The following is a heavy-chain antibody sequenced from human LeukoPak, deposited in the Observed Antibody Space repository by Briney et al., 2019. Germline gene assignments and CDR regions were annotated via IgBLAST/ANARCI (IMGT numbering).Heavy chain of an antibody. CDR2: INHSGST. D-gene: IGHD2-2*01. V-gene: IGHV4-34*01. Sequence: SETLSLTCAVYGGSFSGYYWSWIRQPPGKGLEWIGEINHSGSTNYNPSLKSRVTISVDTSKNQFSLKLSSVTAADTAVYYCARGPYCSSTSCKDYWGQGTLVTASS. J-gene: IGHJ4*02. CDR3: ARGPYCSSTSCKDY. CDR1: GGSFSGYY.